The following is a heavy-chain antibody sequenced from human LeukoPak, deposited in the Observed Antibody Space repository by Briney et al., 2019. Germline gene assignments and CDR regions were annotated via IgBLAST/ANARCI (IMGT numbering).Heavy chain of an antibody. CDR2: INSDGGST. J-gene: IGHJ4*02. Sequence: GGSLRLSCAASGFTFSSYWMHWVRQAPGKRLEWVSRINSDGGSTTYADSVKGRFTISRDNAKNTMYLQMSSLRADDSAVYYCGRGGLTGQMAAFDYWGQGALVTVST. CDR1: GFTFSSYW. D-gene: IGHD3-9*01. V-gene: IGHV3-74*01. CDR3: GRGGLTGQMAAFDY.